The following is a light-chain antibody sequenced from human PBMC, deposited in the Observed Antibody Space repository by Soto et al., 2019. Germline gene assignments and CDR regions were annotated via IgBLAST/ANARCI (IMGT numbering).Light chain of an antibody. CDR1: QSVLYWSNNKNY. J-gene: IGKJ3*01. V-gene: IGKV4-1*01. CDR3: QQYYTPPIT. Sequence: DIVMTQSPDSLAVSLGERATFNCKSSQSVLYWSNNKNYLAWYQQKPGQPPKLLIYWASTRESGVPARFSGSGSGTDFTLTINSLQAEDVAVYYCQQYYTPPITFRPGTRVDIK. CDR2: WAS.